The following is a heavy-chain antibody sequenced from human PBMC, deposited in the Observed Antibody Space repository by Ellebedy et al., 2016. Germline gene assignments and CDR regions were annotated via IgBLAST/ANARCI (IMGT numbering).Heavy chain of an antibody. D-gene: IGHD3-22*01. CDR3: AVGYHDSGGYPEQVDS. CDR2: ISSSGSTI. V-gene: IGHV3-11*04. Sequence: GESLKISCAASGFTFSDYYMSWIRQAPGKGLEWVSYISSSGSTIYYADSVKGRFTISRDNAKNSLYLQMNSLRAEDTAVYYCAVGYHDSGGYPEQVDSWGQGTLVTVSS. CDR1: GFTFSDYY. J-gene: IGHJ4*02.